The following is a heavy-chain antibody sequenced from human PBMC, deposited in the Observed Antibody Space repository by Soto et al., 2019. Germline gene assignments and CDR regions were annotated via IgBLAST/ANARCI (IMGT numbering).Heavy chain of an antibody. V-gene: IGHV3-23*01. CDR1: GFTFSSYA. CDR2: ISGSGGST. D-gene: IGHD3-22*01. J-gene: IGHJ4*02. Sequence: PGGSVRLSCAASGFTFSSYAMSWVRQAPGKGLEWVSAISGSGGSTYYADSVKGRFTISRDNSKNTLYLQMNSLRAEDTAVYYCAKGYYYDSSGYYYYFDYWGQGTLVTVSS. CDR3: AKGYYYDSSGYYYYFDY.